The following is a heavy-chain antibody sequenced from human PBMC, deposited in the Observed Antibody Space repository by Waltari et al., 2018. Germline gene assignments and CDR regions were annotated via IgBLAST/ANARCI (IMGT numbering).Heavy chain of an antibody. CDR1: GDTSTSHD. J-gene: IGHJ4*02. CDR2: MNPNSGNT. D-gene: IGHD1-26*01. CDR3: ARVFVLGGEWELLDDY. V-gene: IGHV1-8*02. Sequence: QVQLVQSGAEVKKLGDSVKVSCKASGDTSTSHDINWVRQATGHGLEWMGWMNPNSGNTGYAQKFQGRVTMTRNTSISTAYMELSSLRSEDTAVYYCARVFVLGGEWELLDDYWGQGTLVTVSS.